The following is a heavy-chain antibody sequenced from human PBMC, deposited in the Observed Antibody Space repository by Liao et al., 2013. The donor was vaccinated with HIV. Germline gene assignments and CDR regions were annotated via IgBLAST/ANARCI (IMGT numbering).Heavy chain of an antibody. CDR1: GGSISGSSYY. J-gene: IGHJ4*02. CDR2: IYYSGAT. Sequence: QLQESGPGLVKPSETLSLSCTVSGGSISGSSYYWGWIRQPPGKGLEWIGSIYYSGATYYNPSLESRVIISVDTSKNQFSLKLSSVTAADTAVYYCARDRGLGGYSDYWGQGTLVTVSS. V-gene: IGHV4-39*07. CDR3: ARDRGLGGYSDY. D-gene: IGHD3-16*01.